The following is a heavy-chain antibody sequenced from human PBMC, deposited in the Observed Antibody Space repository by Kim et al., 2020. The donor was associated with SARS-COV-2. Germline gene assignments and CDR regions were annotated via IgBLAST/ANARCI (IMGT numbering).Heavy chain of an antibody. V-gene: IGHV3-53*01. CDR3: ARGLYDDLWSGYQTHNNW. CDR1: EFSVSSNF. J-gene: IGHJ2*01. CDR2: IYSGGST. Sequence: GGSLRLSCAASEFSVSSNFMSWVRQAPGKGLEWVSVIYSGGSTYYADSVKGRFTISRDKSKNTLHLQMKSLRAEDTAVYYCARGLYDDLWSGYQTHNNW. D-gene: IGHD3-3*01.